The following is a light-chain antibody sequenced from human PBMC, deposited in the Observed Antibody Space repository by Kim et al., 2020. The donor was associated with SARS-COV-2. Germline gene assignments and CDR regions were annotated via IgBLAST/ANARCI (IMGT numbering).Light chain of an antibody. Sequence: DIQITQSPSTLSASVGDRVTITCRASQSISSWLAWYQQKPGKAPKLLSYKASSLESGVPSRFSGSGSGTEFTLTISSLQPDDFATYYCQQYNSYSTFGQGTKVDIK. J-gene: IGKJ1*01. CDR1: QSISSW. V-gene: IGKV1-5*03. CDR3: QQYNSYST. CDR2: KAS.